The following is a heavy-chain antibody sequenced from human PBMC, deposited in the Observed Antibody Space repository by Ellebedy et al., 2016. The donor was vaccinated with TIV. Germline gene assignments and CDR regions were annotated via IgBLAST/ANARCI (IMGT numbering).Heavy chain of an antibody. CDR1: GFTFRNYW. Sequence: GGSLRLSCAASGFTFRNYWMNWVRQAPGKGLEWVANINQDGSAKYYVDSVKGRFTISRDNAKNSLYLQMNSLRGEDTAVYYCARGGVVAGADYWGQGTLATVSS. J-gene: IGHJ4*02. D-gene: IGHD6-19*01. CDR2: INQDGSAK. V-gene: IGHV3-7*03. CDR3: ARGGVVAGADY.